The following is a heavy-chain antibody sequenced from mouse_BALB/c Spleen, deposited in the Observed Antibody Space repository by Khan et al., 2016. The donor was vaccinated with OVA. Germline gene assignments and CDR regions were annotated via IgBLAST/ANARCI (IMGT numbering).Heavy chain of an antibody. CDR3: ARREKYGYDPSWFAY. CDR1: GYTFTSYW. J-gene: IGHJ3*01. Sequence: QVQLQQPGTELVRPGASVKLSCKASGYTFTSYWMNWVKQRPGHGLEWLGRIDPSDSETHYNQLFKDKATLTVDKSSSTAYIQLSSLTSEDSAVYYCARREKYGYDPSWFAYWGQGTLVTVSA. CDR2: IDPSDSET. V-gene: IGHV1-61*01. D-gene: IGHD2-2*01.